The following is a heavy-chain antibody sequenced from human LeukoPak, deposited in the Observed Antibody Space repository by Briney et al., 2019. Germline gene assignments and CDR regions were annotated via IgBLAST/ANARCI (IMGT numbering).Heavy chain of an antibody. J-gene: IGHJ6*02. CDR1: GFTVSSNY. Sequence: GGSLRLSCAASGFTVSSNYMSWVRQAPGKGLEWVSVIYSGGSTYYADSVKGRFTISRHNSKNTLYLQMNSLRAEDTAVYYCARVMGNRGMATISLYYYYYGMDVWGQGTTVTVSS. V-gene: IGHV3-53*04. CDR3: ARVMGNRGMATISLYYYYYGMDV. CDR2: IYSGGST. D-gene: IGHD5-12*01.